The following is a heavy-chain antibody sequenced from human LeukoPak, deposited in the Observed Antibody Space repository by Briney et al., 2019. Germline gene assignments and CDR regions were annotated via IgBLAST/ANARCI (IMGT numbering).Heavy chain of an antibody. CDR2: IYYSGGT. Sequence: SETLSLTCTVSGGSISSYYWSWIRQPPGKGLEWIGYIYYSGGTNYNPSLKSRVTMSVDTSQNQFSLKLTSVTAADSAVYYCARSEYSSSSGGLPYYFDYWGQGILVTVSS. D-gene: IGHD6-6*01. CDR3: ARSEYSSSSGGLPYYFDY. J-gene: IGHJ4*02. V-gene: IGHV4-59*01. CDR1: GGSISSYY.